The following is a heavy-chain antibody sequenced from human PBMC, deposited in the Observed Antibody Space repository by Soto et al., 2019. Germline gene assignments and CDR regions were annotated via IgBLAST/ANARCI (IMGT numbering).Heavy chain of an antibody. CDR2: IIPIFGTA. J-gene: IGHJ6*02. Sequence: SVKVPCKASGGTFSSYAISWVRQAPGQGLEWMGGIIPIFGTANYAQKFQGRVTITADESTSTAYMELSSLRSEDTAVYYCARDQGVPGGDYFLYYGMDVWGQGTTITVSS. V-gene: IGHV1-69*13. CDR3: ARDQGVPGGDYFLYYGMDV. D-gene: IGHD4-17*01. CDR1: GGTFSSYA.